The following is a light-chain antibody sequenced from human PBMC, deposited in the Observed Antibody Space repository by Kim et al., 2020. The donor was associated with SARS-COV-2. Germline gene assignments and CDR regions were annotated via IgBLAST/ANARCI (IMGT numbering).Light chain of an antibody. J-gene: IGLJ2*01. CDR1: VLAKKY. CDR2: KDT. Sequence: VSPGQTARITCSGDVLAKKYARCFQQKPGQAPVLVIYKDTERPSGIPERLSGSSSGTTVTLTISGAQVGDEGDYYCYSYSAAGEPLLGGGTQLTVL. V-gene: IGLV3-27*01. CDR3: YSYSAAGEPL.